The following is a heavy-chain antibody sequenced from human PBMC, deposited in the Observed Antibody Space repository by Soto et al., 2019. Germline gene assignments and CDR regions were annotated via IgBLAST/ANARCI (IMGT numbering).Heavy chain of an antibody. J-gene: IGHJ4*02. CDR2: IYYSGST. CDR3: ARSTGRY. V-gene: IGHV4-30-4*01. Sequence: QVQLQESGPGLVKPSQTLSLTCTVSGGSISSDDHYWSWIRQPPGKGLEWIGYIYYSGSTYYNPSPKSRVTISIDTSKNQFSLKLKSVTAADTAVYYCARSTGRYWGQGTVVTVSS. D-gene: IGHD2-21*01. CDR1: GGSISSDDHY.